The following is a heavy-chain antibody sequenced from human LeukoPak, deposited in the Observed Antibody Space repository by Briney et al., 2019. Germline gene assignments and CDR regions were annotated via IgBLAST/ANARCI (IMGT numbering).Heavy chain of an antibody. CDR3: ARHAPGYCSGGSCYELFFDY. V-gene: IGHV5-51*01. J-gene: IGHJ4*02. Sequence: GESLKISCKGSGYSFTSYWIGWVRQMPGKGLEWMGIIYPGDSDTRYSPSFQGQVTISADKSISTAYLQWSSLKASDTAMYYCARHAPGYCSGGSCYELFFDYWGQGTLVTVSS. D-gene: IGHD2-15*01. CDR1: GYSFTSYW. CDR2: IYPGDSDT.